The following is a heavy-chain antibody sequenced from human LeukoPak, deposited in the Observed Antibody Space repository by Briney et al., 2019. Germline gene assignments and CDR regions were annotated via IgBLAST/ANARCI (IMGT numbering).Heavy chain of an antibody. CDR2: ISGSGGST. J-gene: IGHJ4*02. CDR3: AKDYDSSGYVDY. D-gene: IGHD3-22*01. Sequence: PGGSLSLSCAASGFTFSSYAMSWVRQAPGKGLEWVSAISGSGGSTYYADSVKGRFTISRDNSKNTLYLQMNSLRAEDTAVYYCAKDYDSSGYVDYWGQGTLVTVSS. CDR1: GFTFSSYA. V-gene: IGHV3-23*01.